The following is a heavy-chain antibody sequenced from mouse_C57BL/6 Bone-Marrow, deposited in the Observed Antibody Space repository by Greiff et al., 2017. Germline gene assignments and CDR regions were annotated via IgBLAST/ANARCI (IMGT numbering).Heavy chain of an antibody. V-gene: IGHV5-15*01. CDR1: GFTFSDYG. D-gene: IGHD2-4*01. J-gene: IGHJ3*01. CDR3: ARYDYGFFAY. CDR2: ISNLAYSI. Sequence: EVKLMESGGGLVQPGGSLKLSCAASGFTFSDYGMAWVRQAPRKGPEWVAFISNLAYSIYYADTVTGRFTISRENAKNTLYLEMSSLRSEDTAMYYCARYDYGFFAYWGQGTLVTVSA.